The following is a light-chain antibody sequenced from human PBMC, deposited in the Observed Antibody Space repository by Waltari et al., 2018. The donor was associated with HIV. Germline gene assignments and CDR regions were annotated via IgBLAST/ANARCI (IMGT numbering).Light chain of an antibody. Sequence: DVQMTQSPSTLSASVGDRVSITCRASQIIDYWLAWYQQKPGQPPKLLIYKTSYLESGVPTSCSGSGSGADFTLTIDGLQPEDFATYYCQQYNSHSYTFGQGTKLDIK. CDR2: KTS. CDR1: QIIDYW. J-gene: IGKJ2*01. CDR3: QQYNSHSYT. V-gene: IGKV1-5*03.